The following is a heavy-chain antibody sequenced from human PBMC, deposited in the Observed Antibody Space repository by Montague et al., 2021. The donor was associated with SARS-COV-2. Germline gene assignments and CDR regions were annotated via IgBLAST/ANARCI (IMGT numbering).Heavy chain of an antibody. CDR3: ARAPDVDTAMVIYYYGMDV. J-gene: IGHJ6*02. D-gene: IGHD5-18*01. V-gene: IGHV4-59*08. CDR1: GGSTSNYY. Sequence: SETLSLTCSVSGGSTSNYYWTWIRQSPGKGLQWIGYIFYTGSTKFNPSLKSRVSMSLDTSKNQFSLKLSSVTAADTAVYYCARAPDVDTAMVIYYYGMDVWGQGTTVTVSS. CDR2: IFYTGST.